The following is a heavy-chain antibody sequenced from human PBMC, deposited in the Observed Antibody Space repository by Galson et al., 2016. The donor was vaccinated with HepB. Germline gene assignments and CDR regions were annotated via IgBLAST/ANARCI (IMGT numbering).Heavy chain of an antibody. Sequence: SVKVSCKASGYRFRDYDVSWVRQAPGQGLEWMGWMNPNSGNPGYAQRLRGRIDMTSDASINTAYMELHSLSSEDTAVYYCARAIRNQLLSEYWGQGTLITVSS. CDR2: MNPNSGNP. CDR1: GYRFRDYD. CDR3: ARAIRNQLLSEY. J-gene: IGHJ4*02. V-gene: IGHV1-8*01. D-gene: IGHD1-14*01.